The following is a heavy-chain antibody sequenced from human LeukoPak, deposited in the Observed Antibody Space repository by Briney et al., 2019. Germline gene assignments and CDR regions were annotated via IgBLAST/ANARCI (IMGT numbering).Heavy chain of an antibody. V-gene: IGHV3-21*01. D-gene: IGHD2-2*01. Sequence: GGSLRLSCAASGFTFSRYSMNWVRQAPGKGQEWVSSISSSSSYIYYADSLKGRFTISRDNAKNSLYLQMNSLRAEDTAVYYCASSCSSTSCLSDAFDIWGQGTMVTVSS. J-gene: IGHJ3*02. CDR1: GFTFSRYS. CDR3: ASSCSSTSCLSDAFDI. CDR2: ISSSSSYI.